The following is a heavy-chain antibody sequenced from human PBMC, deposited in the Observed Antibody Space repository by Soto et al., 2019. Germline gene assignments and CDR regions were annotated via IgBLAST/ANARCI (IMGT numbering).Heavy chain of an antibody. CDR1: GGPINSGGYS. V-gene: IGHV4-30-2*01. J-gene: IGHJ6*02. D-gene: IGHD6-13*01. CDR2: IYHSGST. CDR3: ARGGYLNGMDV. Sequence: SETLSLTCAVSGGPINSGGYSWSWIRQPPGKGLEWIGYIYHSGSTYKNPSLKSRVTISVDTSKNQFSLKLTSVTAADTAVYYCARGGYLNGMDVWGQGTTVTVS.